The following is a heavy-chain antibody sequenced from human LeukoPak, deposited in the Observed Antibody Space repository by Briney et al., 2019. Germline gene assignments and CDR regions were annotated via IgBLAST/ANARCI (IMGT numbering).Heavy chain of an antibody. CDR2: ISWNSGSI. Sequence: PGGSLRLSCAVSGFTFYNYWTGWVRQAPGKGLEWVSGISWNSGSIGYADSVKGRFTISRDNAKNSLYLQMNSLRAEDTALYYCAKDSSSIVGATGFDYWGQGTLVTVSS. J-gene: IGHJ4*02. V-gene: IGHV3-9*01. CDR1: GFTFYNYW. CDR3: AKDSSSIVGATGFDY. D-gene: IGHD1-26*01.